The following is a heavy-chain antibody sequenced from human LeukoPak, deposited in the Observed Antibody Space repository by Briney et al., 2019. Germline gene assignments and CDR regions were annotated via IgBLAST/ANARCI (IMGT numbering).Heavy chain of an antibody. CDR3: GKNRYSGSLSPFDI. J-gene: IGHJ3*02. V-gene: IGHV3-23*01. D-gene: IGHD1-26*01. CDR2: ISGGGGNT. Sequence: GGSLRLSCAAFKFAFSSYAMSWVRQAPGKGLEWVSTISGGGGNTYYADSVKGRFTISRDNSKNTLYLQMNSLRAEDTAVYYCGKNRYSGSLSPFDIWGQGTMVTVSS. CDR1: KFAFSSYA.